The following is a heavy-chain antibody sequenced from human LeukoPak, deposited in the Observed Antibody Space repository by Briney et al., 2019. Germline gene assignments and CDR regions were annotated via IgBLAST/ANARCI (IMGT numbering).Heavy chain of an antibody. CDR3: ARVAWLYDRPPDY. Sequence: GGSLRLSCAASGFTVSSNYMSWVRQAPGKGLEWVSAISGSGGSTYYADSVKGRFTISRDNSKNTLYLQMNSLRAEDTAVYYCARVAWLYDRPPDYWGQGTLVTVSS. V-gene: IGHV3-23*01. J-gene: IGHJ4*02. CDR2: ISGSGGST. CDR1: GFTVSSNY. D-gene: IGHD5-24*01.